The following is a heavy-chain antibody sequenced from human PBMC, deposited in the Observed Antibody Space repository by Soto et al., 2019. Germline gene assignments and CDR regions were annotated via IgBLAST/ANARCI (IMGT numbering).Heavy chain of an antibody. Sequence: SETLSLTCAVYGGSFSGYYWSWIRQPPGKGLEWIGEINHSGSTNYNPSLKSRVTISVDTSKNQFSLKLSSVTAADTAVYYCARGGRWLNCSSTSCYRSAVAGTYYFDYWGQGTLVTVSS. CDR2: INHSGST. J-gene: IGHJ4*02. CDR1: GGSFSGYY. V-gene: IGHV4-34*01. D-gene: IGHD2-2*02. CDR3: ARGGRWLNCSSTSCYRSAVAGTYYFDY.